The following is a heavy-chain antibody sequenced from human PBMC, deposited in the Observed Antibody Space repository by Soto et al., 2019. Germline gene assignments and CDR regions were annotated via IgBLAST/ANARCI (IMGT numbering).Heavy chain of an antibody. CDR3: VKDLVGNYYYYYGMDV. J-gene: IGHJ6*02. CDR1: GFTFSSYA. CDR2: ISGSGGST. D-gene: IGHD2-15*01. Sequence: GSLRLSCAASGFTFSSYAMSWVRQAPGKGLEWVSAISGSGGSTYYADSVKGRFTISRDNSKNTLYLQMSSLRAEDTAVYYCVKDLVGNYYYYYGMDVWGQGTTVTVSS. V-gene: IGHV3-23*01.